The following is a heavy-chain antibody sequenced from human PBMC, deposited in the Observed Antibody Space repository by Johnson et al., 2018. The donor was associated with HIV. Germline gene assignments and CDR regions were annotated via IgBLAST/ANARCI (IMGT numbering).Heavy chain of an antibody. Sequence: VQLVESGGGLVQPGGSLRLSCAASGFTVSSNYMNWVRQAPGKGLEWVSVIYSGGSTFYADSVKGRFTISRDNSKNTLYLQMNNLRAEDTAVYYCAKGGEVWYGAFHIWGQGTMVTVSS. CDR1: GFTVSSNY. D-gene: IGHD6-13*01. V-gene: IGHV3-66*01. CDR2: IYSGGST. J-gene: IGHJ3*02. CDR3: AKGGEVWYGAFHI.